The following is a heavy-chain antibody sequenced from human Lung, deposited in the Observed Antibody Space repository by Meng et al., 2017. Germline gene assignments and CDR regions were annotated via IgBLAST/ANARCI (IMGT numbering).Heavy chain of an antibody. D-gene: IGHD6-13*01. J-gene: IGHJ4*02. V-gene: IGHV1-2*06. Sequence: RLEQVGPKVRKPGAYVKVSCNPLGYNFPDYWLHWVRRAPGQGLEWMGRIDPKSGDTHYAQRFQGRVTMTGDTSISTAYMELSGLRSDDTAMYYCVRDEDISSAGKLFGDYWGQGTLVTVSS. CDR2: IDPKSGDT. CDR3: VRDEDISSAGKLFGDY. CDR1: GYNFPDYW.